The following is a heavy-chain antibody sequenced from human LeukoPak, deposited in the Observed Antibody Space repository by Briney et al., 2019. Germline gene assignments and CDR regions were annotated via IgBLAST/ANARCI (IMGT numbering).Heavy chain of an antibody. CDR1: GGSFSGYY. D-gene: IGHD2-15*01. CDR3: ARGPRYCSGGSCYSDESHLDY. V-gene: IGHV4-34*01. Sequence: KTSETLSLTCAVYGGSFSGYYWSWIRQPPGKGLEWIGEINHSGSTNYNPSLKSRVTISVDTSKNQFSLKLSSVTAADTAVYYCARGPRYCSGGSCYSDESHLDYWGQGTLVTVSS. CDR2: INHSGST. J-gene: IGHJ4*02.